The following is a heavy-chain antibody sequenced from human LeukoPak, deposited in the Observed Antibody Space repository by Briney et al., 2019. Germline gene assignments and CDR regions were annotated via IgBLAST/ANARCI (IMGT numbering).Heavy chain of an antibody. D-gene: IGHD2-21*02. Sequence: RGESLRISCKVSGYSFTTYWITWVRQMPGKGLEWMGRIDPSDSYTNYSPSFQGHVTISTDKSISTAYLQWSSLKASDTAMYYCARTARTLYFDYWGQGTLVTVSS. V-gene: IGHV5-10-1*01. J-gene: IGHJ4*02. CDR2: IDPSDSYT. CDR1: GYSFTTYW. CDR3: ARTARTLYFDY.